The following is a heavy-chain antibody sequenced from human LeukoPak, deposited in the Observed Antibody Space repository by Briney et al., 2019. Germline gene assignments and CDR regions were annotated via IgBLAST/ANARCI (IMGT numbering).Heavy chain of an antibody. CDR3: ARDYTSGTNDY. CDR2: ISSSSSYI. CDR1: GFTFSSYS. D-gene: IGHD1-1*01. J-gene: IGHJ4*02. V-gene: IGHV3-21*01. Sequence: GGSLRLSCAASGFTFSSYSMNWVRQAPGKGLEWVSSISSSSSYIYCADSVKGRFTISRDNAKNSLYLQMNSLRAEDTAVYYCARDYTSGTNDYWGQGTLVTVSS.